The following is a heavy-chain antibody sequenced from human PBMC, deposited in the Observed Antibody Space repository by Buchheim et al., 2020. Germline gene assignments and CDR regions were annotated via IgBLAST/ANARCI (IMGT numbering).Heavy chain of an antibody. V-gene: IGHV3-30*04. Sequence: QVQLVESGGGVVQPGRSLRLSCAASGFTFSSYAMHWVRQAPGKGLEWVAVISYDGSNKYYADSVKGRFTISRDNSKNTLYLQMNSLRAEDTAVYYCARDDNWNAHYYYYGMDVWSQGTT. CDR3: ARDDNWNAHYYYYGMDV. D-gene: IGHD1-1*01. CDR1: GFTFSSYA. CDR2: ISYDGSNK. J-gene: IGHJ6*02.